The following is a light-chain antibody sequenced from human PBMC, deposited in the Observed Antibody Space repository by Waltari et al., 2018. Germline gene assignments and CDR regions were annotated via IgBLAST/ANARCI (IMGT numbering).Light chain of an antibody. V-gene: IGKV1-39*01. CDR2: SAS. J-gene: IGKJ1*01. Sequence: DIQMTQSPSSLSASTGDRVTINCRASQSITRYLNWYQQKPGRPPKLLIYSASSLESGVPSRFSGSGFGTDFTLTISNVQPEDFASYYCQQSYSAPQTFGQGTKVEAK. CDR1: QSITRY. CDR3: QQSYSAPQT.